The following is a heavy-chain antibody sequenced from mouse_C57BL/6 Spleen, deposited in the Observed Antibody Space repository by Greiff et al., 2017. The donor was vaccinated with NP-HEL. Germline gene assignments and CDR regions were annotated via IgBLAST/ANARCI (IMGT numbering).Heavy chain of an antibody. CDR2: FYPGSGSI. D-gene: IGHD1-1*01. CDR3: ARPLYYYGSSYDYAMDY. CDR1: GYTFTEYT. J-gene: IGHJ4*01. V-gene: IGHV1-62-2*01. Sequence: QVQLQQSGAELVKPGASVKLSCKASGYTFTEYTIHWVKQRSGQGLEWIGWFYPGSGSIKYNEKFEDKATLTADKSSSTVYMELSRLTSEDSAVYFCARPLYYYGSSYDYAMDYWGQGTSVTVSS.